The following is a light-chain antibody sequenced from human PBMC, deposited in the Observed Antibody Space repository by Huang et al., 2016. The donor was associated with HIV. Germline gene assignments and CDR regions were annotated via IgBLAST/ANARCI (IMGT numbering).Light chain of an antibody. CDR3: QQYNAWPWT. J-gene: IGKJ1*01. CDR2: DAH. Sequence: ILLTQSPFTLSAFPGDKVTFSCRASESVSGNVAWFQQRRGQSPRLLIYDAHIRQDDVPDRCRGNGFGTDFTLTIAGLQSEDFALYFCQQYNAWPWTFGQGTKVEV. V-gene: IGKV3-15*01. CDR1: ESVSGN.